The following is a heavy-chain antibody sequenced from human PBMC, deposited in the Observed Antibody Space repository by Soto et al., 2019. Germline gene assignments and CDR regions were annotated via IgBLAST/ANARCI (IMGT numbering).Heavy chain of an antibody. CDR1: GYTFTGYY. CDR2: INPNSGGT. D-gene: IGHD2-2*02. J-gene: IGHJ4*02. Sequence: ASVKVSCKASGYTFTGYYMHWVRQAPGQGLEWMGWINPNSGGTKYAQKFQGWVTMTRDTSISTAYMELSRLRSDDPAVYYCARQLSPYTYFDDSGQGILVTVSS. CDR3: ARQLSPYTYFDD. V-gene: IGHV1-2*04.